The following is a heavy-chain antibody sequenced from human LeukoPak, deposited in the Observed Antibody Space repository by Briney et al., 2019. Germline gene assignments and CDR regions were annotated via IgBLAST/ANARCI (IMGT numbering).Heavy chain of an antibody. CDR2: IKPDGSLI. CDR3: AKWELYSGFYYIDY. CDR1: GFTFSTYA. V-gene: IGHV3-7*01. Sequence: GGSLRLSCAASGFTFSTYAMSWVRQGPGKGLEWVANIKPDGSLIYYVDSVKGRFTISRDNAKNSLYLQMNSLRAEDTAVYYCAKWELYSGFYYIDYWGQGTLATVSS. J-gene: IGHJ4*02. D-gene: IGHD1-26*01.